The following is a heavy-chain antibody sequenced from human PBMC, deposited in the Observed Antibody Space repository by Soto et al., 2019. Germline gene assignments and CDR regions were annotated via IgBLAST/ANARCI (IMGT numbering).Heavy chain of an antibody. J-gene: IGHJ3*02. V-gene: IGHV4-39*01. CDR3: ARHFRIAAAGVDAFDI. D-gene: IGHD6-13*01. CDR1: GGPISSSSYY. CDR2: IYYSGST. Sequence: NPSETLSLTCTVSGGPISSSSYYWGWIRQPPGKGPEWIGSIYYSGSTYYNPSLKSRVTISVDTSKNQFSLMLSSVTAADTAAYYCARHFRIAAAGVDAFDIWGQGTMVTVSS.